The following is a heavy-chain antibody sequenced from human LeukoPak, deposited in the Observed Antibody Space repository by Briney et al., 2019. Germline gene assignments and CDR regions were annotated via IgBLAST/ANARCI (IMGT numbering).Heavy chain of an antibody. CDR3: ARDPHWSPRRSYGMDV. D-gene: IGHD3-3*01. CDR2: ISYDGSNK. Sequence: GRSLRLSCAASGFTFSSYAMHWVRQAPGKGLEWVAVISYDGSNKYYADSVKGRFTISRDNSKNTLYLQMNSLRAEDTAVYYRARDPHWSPRRSYGMDVWGQGTTVTVSS. CDR1: GFTFSSYA. V-gene: IGHV3-30*04. J-gene: IGHJ6*02.